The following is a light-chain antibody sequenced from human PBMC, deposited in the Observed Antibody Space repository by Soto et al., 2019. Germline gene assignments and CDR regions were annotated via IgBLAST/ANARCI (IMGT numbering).Light chain of an antibody. J-gene: IGKJ4*01. CDR3: KQYRSSPLT. V-gene: IGKV3-20*01. Sequence: EIVLTQSPGTLSLSPGERATLYCSASQSVGSYLAWYQQKPGQAPRLLISDTSSRATGIPDRFSGSGSVTDFTLTISRLETEDFAVYSCKQYRSSPLTFGGWTKVYIK. CDR2: DTS. CDR1: QSVGSY.